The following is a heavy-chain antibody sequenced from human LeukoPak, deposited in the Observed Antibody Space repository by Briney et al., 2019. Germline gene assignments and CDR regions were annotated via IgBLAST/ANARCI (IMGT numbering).Heavy chain of an antibody. D-gene: IGHD1-26*01. J-gene: IGHJ1*01. CDR3: ARAGSGSSLEGRLGLWGPYQH. CDR2: ITYDGSNK. V-gene: IGHV3-30-3*01. CDR1: GFTFSSYA. Sequence: PGGSLRLSCAASGFTFSSYAMHWVRQAPGKGLEWVAVITYDGSNKYYADSVKGRFTISRDNSKNTLYLQMNSLRAEDTAVYYCARAGSGSSLEGRLGLWGPYQHWGQGTLVTVSS.